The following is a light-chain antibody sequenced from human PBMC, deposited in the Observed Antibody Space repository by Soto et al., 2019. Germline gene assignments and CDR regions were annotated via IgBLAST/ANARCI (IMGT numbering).Light chain of an antibody. J-gene: IGLJ2*01. Sequence: QSALTQPASVSGSPGQSITISCTGTSSDVGSYNLVSWYQQHPGKAPKLMIYEVSKRPSGVSNHFSGSKSGNTASLTISGLQAEDEADYYCCSYAGSSTLFGGGTKVTVL. V-gene: IGLV2-23*02. CDR3: CSYAGSSTL. CDR1: SSDVGSYNL. CDR2: EVS.